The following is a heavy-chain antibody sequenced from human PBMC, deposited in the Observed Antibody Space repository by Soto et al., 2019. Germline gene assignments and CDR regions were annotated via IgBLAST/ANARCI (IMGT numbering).Heavy chain of an antibody. CDR2: IWYDGSNK. J-gene: IGHJ6*02. Sequence: QVQLVESGGGVVQPERSLRLSCAASGITFPNYDMNWVRQAPGKGLEWVAIIWYDGSNKYYADSVKGRFTISRDNSKNTLYLQMNSLRVEDTAVYYCARGSYGLDFWDQGTTVTVSS. CDR1: GITFPNYD. V-gene: IGHV3-33*01. D-gene: IGHD3-10*01. CDR3: ARGSYGLDF.